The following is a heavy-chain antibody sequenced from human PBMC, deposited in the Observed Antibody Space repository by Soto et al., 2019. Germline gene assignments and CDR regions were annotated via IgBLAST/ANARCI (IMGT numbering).Heavy chain of an antibody. V-gene: IGHV4-4*07. CDR3: VRDRADFSSTYYHYFSV. CDR1: GTSVRHFY. Sequence: QVQLQESGPGLVKPSQTLSLTCKVSGTSVRHFYWSWIRQTAGKGLERIGRIYSTGTTNFNPSLKSRLTMSMDMSKNQVSLNLTSVTAADTAVYYCVRDRADFSSTYYHYFSVWGRGTLVTVSS. CDR2: IYSTGTT. D-gene: IGHD6-13*01. J-gene: IGHJ2*01.